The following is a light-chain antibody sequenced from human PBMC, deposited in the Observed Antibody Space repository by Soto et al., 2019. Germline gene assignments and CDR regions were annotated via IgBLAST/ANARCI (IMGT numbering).Light chain of an antibody. V-gene: IGKV3-20*01. CDR2: GAS. CDR1: QSVSSSY. CDR3: QQYGSSFC. Sequence: EIVLTQSPGTLSLSPGERATLSCRASQSVSSSYLAWYQQKPGQAPRLLIYGASSRATGIPDRFSGSGSGTDFTLTISRLEPEDFAVYYCQQYGSSFCFGQGTKLEIK. J-gene: IGKJ2*03.